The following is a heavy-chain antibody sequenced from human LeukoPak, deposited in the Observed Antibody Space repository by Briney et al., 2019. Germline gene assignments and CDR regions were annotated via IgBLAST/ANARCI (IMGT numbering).Heavy chain of an antibody. D-gene: IGHD2-15*01. CDR3: ARTLIYCSGGSCYGR. CDR2: IYYSGST. CDR1: DGSLSSSSYY. Sequence: SETLSLTCTVSDGSLSSSSYYWGWIRQPPGKGLEWIGSIYYSGSTYYNPSLRSRVTISVDTSKNQFSLKLSSVTAADTAVYYCARTLIYCSGGSCYGRWGQGTLVTVSS. J-gene: IGHJ4*02. V-gene: IGHV4-39*01.